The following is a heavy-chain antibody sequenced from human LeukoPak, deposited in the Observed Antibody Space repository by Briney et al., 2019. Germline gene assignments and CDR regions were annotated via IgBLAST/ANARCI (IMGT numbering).Heavy chain of an antibody. CDR2: IWYDGSNK. CDR1: GFTFSSYG. D-gene: IGHD3-10*01. CDR3: ARGSGRAQAPNDY. Sequence: GGSLRLSCAASGFTFSSYGMYWVRQAPGKGLEWVAVIWYDGSNKYYADSVKGRFTISRDNSKNTLYLQMNSLRAEDTAVYYCARGSGRAQAPNDYWGQGTLVTVSS. V-gene: IGHV3-33*01. J-gene: IGHJ4*02.